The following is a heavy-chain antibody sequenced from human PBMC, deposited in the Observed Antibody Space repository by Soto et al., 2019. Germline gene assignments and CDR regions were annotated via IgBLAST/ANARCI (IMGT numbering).Heavy chain of an antibody. D-gene: IGHD3-3*01. J-gene: IGHJ5*02. Sequence: PSETLSLTCTVSGGSISSSSYYWGWIRQPPGKGLEWIGSIYYSGSTYYNQSLKSRVTISVDTSKNQFSLKLSSVTAADTAVYYCARHRITIFGVVIYNWFDPWGQGTLVTVSS. CDR2: IYYSGST. V-gene: IGHV4-39*01. CDR3: ARHRITIFGVVIYNWFDP. CDR1: GGSISSSSYY.